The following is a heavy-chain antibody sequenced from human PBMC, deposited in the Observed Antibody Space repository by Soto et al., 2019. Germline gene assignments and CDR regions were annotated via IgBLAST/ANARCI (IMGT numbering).Heavy chain of an antibody. V-gene: IGHV3-30*03. J-gene: IGHJ4*02. CDR3: AREGVFGSVKIIPPDY. Sequence: VQLLESGGGVAQPGRSLRLSCRASGFGFSSYGMLWVRQAPGKGPEWVAFISFDGSTQYYADSVRGRFTISRDNSENTLYLQLDTLRVEDTAMYYCAREGVFGSVKIIPPDYWGQGAQVTVSA. CDR2: ISFDGSTQ. D-gene: IGHD3-3*01. CDR1: GFGFSSYG.